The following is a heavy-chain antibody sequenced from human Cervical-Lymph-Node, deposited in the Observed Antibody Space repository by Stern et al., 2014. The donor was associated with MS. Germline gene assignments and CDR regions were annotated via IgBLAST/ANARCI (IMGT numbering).Heavy chain of an antibody. Sequence: MQLVESGGGVVQPGRSLRLACAASGFTFSSYGMHWVRQAPDKGLEWVAVIWYDGSNKYYADSVKGRFTISRDNSKNTLYLQMNSLRAEDTAVYYCARDSSKCGSNYWGQGTLVTVSS. J-gene: IGHJ4*02. CDR1: GFTFSSYG. V-gene: IGHV3-33*01. CDR3: ARDSSKCGSNY. CDR2: IWYDGSNK. D-gene: IGHD2-2*01.